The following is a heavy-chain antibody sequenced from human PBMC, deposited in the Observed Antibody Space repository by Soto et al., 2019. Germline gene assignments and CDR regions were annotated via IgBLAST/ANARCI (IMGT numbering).Heavy chain of an antibody. D-gene: IGHD2-15*01. CDR1: GGTFSSYA. CDR2: IIPIFGTA. CDR3: ARALGEGDSGGSIRSGDY. Sequence: GASVKVSCKASGGTFSSYAISWVRQAPGQGLEWMGGIIPIFGTANYAQKFQGRVTITADESTSTAYMELSSLRSEDTAVYYCARALGEGDSGGSIRSGDYWGQGTLVTVSS. J-gene: IGHJ4*02. V-gene: IGHV1-69*13.